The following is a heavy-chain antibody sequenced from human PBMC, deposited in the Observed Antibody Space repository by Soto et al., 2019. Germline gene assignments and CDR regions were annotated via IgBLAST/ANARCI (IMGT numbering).Heavy chain of an antibody. Sequence: GGSLRLSCAGTGFTFSTYEMNWVRQAPGKGLEWISYISSTGSTIYYADSLRDRFTITRDNAKNSVFLQMNSLRAEDTAFYYCARGSGELVPRRARGCIDHWGQGTLVTVSS. D-gene: IGHD3-9*01. CDR1: GFTFSTYE. CDR2: ISSTGSTI. CDR3: ARGSGELVPRRARGCIDH. V-gene: IGHV3-48*03. J-gene: IGHJ4*02.